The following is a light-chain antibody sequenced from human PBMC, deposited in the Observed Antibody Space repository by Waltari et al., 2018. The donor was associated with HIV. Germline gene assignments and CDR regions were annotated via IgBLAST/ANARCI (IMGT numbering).Light chain of an antibody. CDR3: QQYYSLPIT. CDR1: QGVLYSFNNKNY. J-gene: IGKJ5*01. Sequence: DTGLTQPPASLAVSLGEGAASHSKSVQGVLYSFNNKNYLAWFQQKPGQLPKLLIDWASTRESGVPDRFSGSGSGTDFTLTISSLQAEDVAVYYCQQYYSLPITFGQGTRLEIK. V-gene: IGKV4-1*01. CDR2: WAS.